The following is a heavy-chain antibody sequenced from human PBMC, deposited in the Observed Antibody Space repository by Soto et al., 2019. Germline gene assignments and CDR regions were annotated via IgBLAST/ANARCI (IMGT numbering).Heavy chain of an antibody. CDR1: GFTFGDYA. CDR3: TREAHYYDSSGYLSDDAFDI. J-gene: IGHJ3*02. Sequence: QTAGSLRLSCTASGFTFGDYAMSWFRQAPGKGLEWVGFIRSKAYGGTTEYAASVKGRFTISRDDSKSIAYLQMNSLKTEDTAVYYCTREAHYYDSSGYLSDDAFDIWGQGTMVTVSS. D-gene: IGHD3-22*01. CDR2: IRSKAYGGTT. V-gene: IGHV3-49*03.